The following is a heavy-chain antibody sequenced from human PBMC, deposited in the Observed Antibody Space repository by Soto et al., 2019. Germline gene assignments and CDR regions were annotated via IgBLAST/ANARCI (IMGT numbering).Heavy chain of an antibody. Sequence: GESLKISCKGSGYNFTSYWIGWVRQMPGKGLESMGIIYPGDSDTRYSPSFQGQVTISADKSISTAYLQWSSLKASDTAMYYCARTAAAGKYYYGMDVWGQGTTVTVSS. CDR2: IYPGDSDT. D-gene: IGHD6-13*01. CDR3: ARTAAAGKYYYGMDV. V-gene: IGHV5-51*01. CDR1: GYNFTSYW. J-gene: IGHJ6*02.